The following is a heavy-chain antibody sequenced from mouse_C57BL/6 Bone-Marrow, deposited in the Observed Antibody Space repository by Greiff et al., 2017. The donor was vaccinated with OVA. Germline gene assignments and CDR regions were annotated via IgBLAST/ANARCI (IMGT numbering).Heavy chain of an antibody. D-gene: IGHD4-1*01. Sequence: VQLKESGGGLVKPGGSLKLSCAASGFTFSSYAMSWVRQTPEKRLEWVATISDGGSYTYYPDNVKGRFTISRDNAKNNLYLQMSHLKSEDTAMYYCAREFPPLTLDYWGQGTTLTVSS. CDR3: AREFPPLTLDY. J-gene: IGHJ2*01. V-gene: IGHV5-4*01. CDR2: ISDGGSYT. CDR1: GFTFSSYA.